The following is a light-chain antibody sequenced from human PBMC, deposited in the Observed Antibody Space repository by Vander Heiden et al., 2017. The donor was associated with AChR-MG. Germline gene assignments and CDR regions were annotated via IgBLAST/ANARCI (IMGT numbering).Light chain of an antibody. V-gene: IGLV1-44*01. CDR2: SNN. Sequence: QSLLPQPPSASGTPGQRVTIPCSGSSSNIGSNTVNWYQQLPGTAPKRLIYSNNQRPSGVPDRFSGAKSGTSAALAISGLQSEDEGDYYCAAWDDSLNGLWVFGGGTKLTVL. J-gene: IGLJ3*02. CDR1: SSNIGSNT. CDR3: AAWDDSLNGLWV.